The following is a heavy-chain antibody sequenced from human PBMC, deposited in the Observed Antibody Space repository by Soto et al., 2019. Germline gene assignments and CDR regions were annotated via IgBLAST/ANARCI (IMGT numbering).Heavy chain of an antibody. D-gene: IGHD1-26*01. CDR1: GFSLSSSGVG. J-gene: IGHJ6*02. V-gene: IGHV2-5*02. Sequence: QITLKESGPSLVQPTQTLTLSWTFSGFSLSSSGVGVRWIRQPPGKALEWLGLIYWADDKRDSPSMNSRLTITKRPSKNPVVLTIINMDPLDTVTYYCAHGRGLLRGYGMDVWGQGTTVTVSS. CDR3: AHGRGLLRGYGMDV. CDR2: IYWADDK.